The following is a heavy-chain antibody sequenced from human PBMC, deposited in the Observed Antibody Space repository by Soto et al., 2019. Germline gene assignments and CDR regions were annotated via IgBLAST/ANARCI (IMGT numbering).Heavy chain of an antibody. D-gene: IGHD4-4*01. Sequence: GGSLRLSCAGSGFTFGDSYMSWIRQAPGKGLEWLSYMSPGSRYPAYADSVKGRFTVSRDNSRNTVFLQMDSLRAEDTAVYYCAKDRQYPRDYFHYWGQGTLVTVSS. V-gene: IGHV3-11*05. CDR1: GFTFGDSY. J-gene: IGHJ4*02. CDR2: MSPGSRYP. CDR3: AKDRQYPRDYFHY.